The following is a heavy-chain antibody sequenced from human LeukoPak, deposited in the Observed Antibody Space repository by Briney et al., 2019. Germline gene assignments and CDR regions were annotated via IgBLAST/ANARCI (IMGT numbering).Heavy chain of an antibody. V-gene: IGHV4-30-4*01. CDR1: GGPISSGDYY. J-gene: IGHJ6*02. D-gene: IGHD6-13*01. Sequence: SQTLSLTCTVSGGPISSGDYYWSWIRQPPGKGLEWIGYIYYSGSTYYNPSLKSRVTISVDTSKNQFSLKLSSVTAADTAVYYCARSRSSSSWYRPYYYGMDVWGQGTTVTVSS. CDR2: IYYSGST. CDR3: ARSRSSSSWYRPYYYGMDV.